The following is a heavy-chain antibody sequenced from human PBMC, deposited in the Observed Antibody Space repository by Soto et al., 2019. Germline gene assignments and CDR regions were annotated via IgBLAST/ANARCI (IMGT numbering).Heavy chain of an antibody. D-gene: IGHD6-6*01. CDR1: VGAVNSAY. V-gene: IGHV4-31*03. J-gene: IGHJ4*02. CDR2: IYHTGRT. Sequence: HVQLQEMGPGLVNPSQTLTITCSVSVGAVNSAYWSWIRQLPGKGLEWMGNIYHTGRTFYNPSVKSRVAISIDTSKPIFALKMRSVTAADTAVYYCARTDAYNSSFFDAWGQGTVVTVSS. CDR3: ARTDAYNSSFFDA.